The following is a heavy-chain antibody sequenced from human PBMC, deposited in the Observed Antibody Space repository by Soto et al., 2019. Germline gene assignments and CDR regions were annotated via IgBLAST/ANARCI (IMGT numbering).Heavy chain of an antibody. D-gene: IGHD2-2*01. CDR1: RYTFTSYY. Sequence: PSVKVSCKASRYTFTSYYIHWVRQAPGQGLEWMGIINPSGGSTSYAQKFQGRVTMTRDTSTSTVYMELSSLRSEDTAVYYCARDLNARGSTSSPPHWFDPCGQGTLVTVSS. CDR2: INPSGGST. J-gene: IGHJ5*02. CDR3: ARDLNARGSTSSPPHWFDP. V-gene: IGHV1-46*03.